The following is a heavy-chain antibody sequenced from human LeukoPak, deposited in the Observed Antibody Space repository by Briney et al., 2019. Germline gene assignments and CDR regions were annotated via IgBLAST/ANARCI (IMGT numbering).Heavy chain of an antibody. Sequence: PSETLSLTCTVSGGSISSYYWSWIRQPAGKGLEWIGRIYTSGSTNYNPSLKSRVTMSVDTSKNQFSLKLSSVTAADTAVYYCARVRIAVAGTRIGNWFDPWGQGTLVTVSS. V-gene: IGHV4-4*07. CDR3: ARVRIAVAGTRIGNWFDP. CDR1: GGSISSYY. CDR2: IYTSGST. J-gene: IGHJ5*02. D-gene: IGHD6-19*01.